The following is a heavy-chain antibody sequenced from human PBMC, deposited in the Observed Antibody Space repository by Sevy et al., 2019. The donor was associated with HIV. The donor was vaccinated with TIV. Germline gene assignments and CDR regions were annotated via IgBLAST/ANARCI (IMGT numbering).Heavy chain of an antibody. Sequence: GGSLRLSCAASGFTFSDYAMHWVRHTQGKGLEWVAVISYDGINKNYADSVKGRFTLSRDNSKNTLSLQMNSPRTEDTAVYYCARDRSTRWINYYFDYLGQGTLVTVSS. CDR2: ISYDGINK. J-gene: IGHJ4*02. CDR3: ARDRSTRWINYYFDY. V-gene: IGHV3-30-3*01. D-gene: IGHD2-2*01. CDR1: GFTFSDYA.